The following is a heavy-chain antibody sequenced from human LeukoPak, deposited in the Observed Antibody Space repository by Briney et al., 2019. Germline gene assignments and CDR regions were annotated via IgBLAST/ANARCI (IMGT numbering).Heavy chain of an antibody. V-gene: IGHV4-28*01. CDR3: ARIGPILGAAWVDY. CDR1: GYSISSNHW. CDR2: IFYAGST. Sequence: SDTLSLACAVSGYSISSNHWWGWIRQPPGKGLEWIGYIFYAGSTYYNPSLKSRVTMSVDTSKNQFSLRLSSVTAVDTAVYYCARIGPILGAAWVDYWGQGTLVSVSS. D-gene: IGHD3-3*02. J-gene: IGHJ4*02.